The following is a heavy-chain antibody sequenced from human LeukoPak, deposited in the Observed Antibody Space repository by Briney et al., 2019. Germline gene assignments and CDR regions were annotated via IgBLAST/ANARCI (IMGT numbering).Heavy chain of an antibody. CDR1: GFTFSSYW. D-gene: IGHD3-10*01. V-gene: IGHV3-7*01. CDR3: ARVGSRYYYGSGSYSFDY. Sequence: GGSLRLSCAASGFTFSSYWMSWVRQAPGKGLEWVANIKQDGSEKYYVDSVKGRFTISGDNAKNSLYLQMNSLRAEDTAVYYCARVGSRYYYGSGSYSFDYWGQGTLVTVSS. J-gene: IGHJ4*02. CDR2: IKQDGSEK.